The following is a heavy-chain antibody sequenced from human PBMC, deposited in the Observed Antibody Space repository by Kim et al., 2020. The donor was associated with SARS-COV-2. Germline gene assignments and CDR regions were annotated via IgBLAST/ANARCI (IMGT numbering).Heavy chain of an antibody. V-gene: IGHV3-33*01. J-gene: IGHJ4*02. CDR2: IWYDGSNK. D-gene: IGHD2-15*01. CDR1: GFTFSSYG. Sequence: GGSLRLSCAASGFTFSSYGMHWVRQAPGKGLEWVAVIWYDGSNKYYADSVKGRFTISRDNSKNTLYLQMNSLRAEDTAVYYCARDRYGGNPWWVFDYWGQGTLVTVSS. CDR3: ARDRYGGNPWWVFDY.